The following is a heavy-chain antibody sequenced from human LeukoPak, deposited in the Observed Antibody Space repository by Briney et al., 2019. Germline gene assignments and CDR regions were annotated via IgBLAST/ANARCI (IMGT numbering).Heavy chain of an antibody. D-gene: IGHD3-22*01. Sequence: PGGSLRLSCAASGFTFSSYAMSWVRQAPGKGLEWVSAISGSGGDTWYADSVRGRFTISRDNSKNTLYMQVNSLRAEDTAVYYCAKDYYDISGSRYDLWGQGTLVTVSS. CDR2: ISGSGGDT. CDR1: GFTFSSYA. J-gene: IGHJ5*02. CDR3: AKDYYDISGSRYDL. V-gene: IGHV3-23*01.